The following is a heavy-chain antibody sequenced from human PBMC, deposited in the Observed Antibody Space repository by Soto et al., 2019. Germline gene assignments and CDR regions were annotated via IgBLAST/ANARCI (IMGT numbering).Heavy chain of an antibody. CDR2: IDPRDSYT. CDR3: ASVNYYDSSGYYYGALEY. Sequence: GESLKISCQGSGYSFTSYWITWVRQMPGKGLEWMGKIDPRDSYTNYSPSLQGHVTISVDKSIGTAYLQWSSLKASDTAMYYCASVNYYDSSGYYYGALEYWGQGTLVTVSS. J-gene: IGHJ4*02. CDR1: GYSFTSYW. D-gene: IGHD3-22*01. V-gene: IGHV5-10-1*01.